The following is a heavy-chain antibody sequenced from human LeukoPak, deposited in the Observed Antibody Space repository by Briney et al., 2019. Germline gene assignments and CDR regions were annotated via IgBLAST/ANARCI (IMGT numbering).Heavy chain of an antibody. Sequence: PSETLSLTCTASGGSIRSHYWSWIRQSPGKGLESIGYIYYDGSTNYNPSLKSRVTISVDTSNNHFSLNLNSVTAADTAVYYCVRGGGQVDRGIHYWYYYMDVWGKGITVTVSS. CDR2: IYYDGST. D-gene: IGHD1-26*01. CDR3: VRGGGQVDRGIHYWYYYMDV. V-gene: IGHV4-59*11. J-gene: IGHJ6*03. CDR1: GGSIRSHY.